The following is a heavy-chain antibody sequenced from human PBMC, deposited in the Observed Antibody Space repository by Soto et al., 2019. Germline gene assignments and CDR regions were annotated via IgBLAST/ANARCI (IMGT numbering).Heavy chain of an antibody. J-gene: IGHJ1*01. CDR2: VNPSGGSA. CDR1: GYIFTAYS. V-gene: IGHV1-46*01. Sequence: QVKLVQYGAEVKKPGASVKVTCKTSGYIFTAYSMHWVRQAPGQGLEWMGVVNPSGGSAHYAQSFEGRVTLTRDTSTSTFYMELSSLRSEDTAVYYCAREENCRGGTCYSEYFHHWGQGTLVTDSS. CDR3: AREENCRGGTCYSEYFHH. D-gene: IGHD2-15*01.